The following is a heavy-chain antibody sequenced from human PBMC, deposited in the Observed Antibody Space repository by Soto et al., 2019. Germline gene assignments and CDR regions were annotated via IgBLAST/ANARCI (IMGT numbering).Heavy chain of an antibody. Sequence: HPGGSRRLSCSASVFTFTNYGMGGFLQAQGKGLEWVANVNEDLMERYYVDSVKGRFTVSRYNEKNSLYLQMNSLRAEDTAVYYCATWGGAGSDYWGQGTLVTVSS. V-gene: IGHV3-7*01. J-gene: IGHJ4*02. CDR2: VNEDLMER. CDR3: ATWGGAGSDY. D-gene: IGHD1-26*01. CDR1: VFTFTNYG.